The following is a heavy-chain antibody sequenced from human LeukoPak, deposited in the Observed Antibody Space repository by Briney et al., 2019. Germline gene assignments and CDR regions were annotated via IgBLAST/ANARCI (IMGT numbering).Heavy chain of an antibody. D-gene: IGHD1-26*01. CDR2: VDPQDGET. Sequence: GASVKVSCKAFGYTFTDFYMHWVRQAPGKGLEWMGRVDPQDGETIYVEKFQGRVTITADTSTDTAYMELSSLRPEDTAVYYCATAPVGATVFDYWGQGTLVTVSS. J-gene: IGHJ4*02. V-gene: IGHV1-69-2*01. CDR3: ATAPVGATVFDY. CDR1: GYTFTDFY.